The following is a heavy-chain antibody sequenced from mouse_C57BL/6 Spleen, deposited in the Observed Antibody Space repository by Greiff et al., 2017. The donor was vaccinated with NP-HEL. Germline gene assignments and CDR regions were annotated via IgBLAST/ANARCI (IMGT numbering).Heavy chain of an antibody. CDR3: AREEDYGSSPFDY. D-gene: IGHD1-1*01. V-gene: IGHV1-64*01. Sequence: QVQLQHPGAELVQPGASVTLSCKASGYTFTSYWMHWVKQRPGQGLEWIGMIHPNRGRPHYHEKLQSKPNLTVDKSASTAYMQLSSLTSEDSAVYYCAREEDYGSSPFDYWGQGTTLTVSS. CDR2: IHPNRGRP. J-gene: IGHJ2*01. CDR1: GYTFTSYW.